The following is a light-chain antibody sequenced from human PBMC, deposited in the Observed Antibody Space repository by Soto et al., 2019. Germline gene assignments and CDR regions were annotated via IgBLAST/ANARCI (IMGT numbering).Light chain of an antibody. CDR2: DTS. CDR3: QQYNTYWT. J-gene: IGKJ1*01. Sequence: DTPMTQSSSTLSASLGDRVTIPCRASQSISTWLAWYQQNPGKAPKLLIYDTSSLESGVPSRFSGSGSGTEFTLTISSLQPDDFATYYCQQYNTYWTFGQGTKVDIK. CDR1: QSISTW. V-gene: IGKV1-5*01.